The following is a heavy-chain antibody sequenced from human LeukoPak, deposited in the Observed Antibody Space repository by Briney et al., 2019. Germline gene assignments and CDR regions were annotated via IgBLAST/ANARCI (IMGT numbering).Heavy chain of an antibody. Sequence: KPGGSLRLSCAASGFTFSSYAMHWVRQAPGKGLEWVAVISYDGSNKYYADSVKGRFTISRDNSKNTLYLQMNSLRAEDTAVYYCARGIGYYYYYMDVWGKGTTVTVSS. CDR3: ARGIGYYYYYMDV. CDR2: ISYDGSNK. D-gene: IGHD2/OR15-2a*01. CDR1: GFTFSSYA. J-gene: IGHJ6*03. V-gene: IGHV3-30-3*01.